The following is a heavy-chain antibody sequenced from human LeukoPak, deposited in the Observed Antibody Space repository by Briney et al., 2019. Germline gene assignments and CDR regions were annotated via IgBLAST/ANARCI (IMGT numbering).Heavy chain of an antibody. CDR3: SAIVPDDAFGI. CDR1: GDSMSSSNYY. V-gene: IGHV4-39*01. Sequence: SETLSLTCSVSGDSMSSSNYYWGWIRQSPGKGLEWIGSIYYHGTTYYNPSLKSRVTISVNTPKNQLSLKLSSVTAADTAVYFCSAIVPDDAFGIWGQGTMVTVSS. CDR2: IYYHGTT. J-gene: IGHJ3*02. D-gene: IGHD3-22*01.